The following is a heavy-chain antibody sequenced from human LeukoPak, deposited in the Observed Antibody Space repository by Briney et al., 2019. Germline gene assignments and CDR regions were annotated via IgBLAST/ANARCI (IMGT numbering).Heavy chain of an antibody. CDR3: TRAGGTVELY. CDR1: VFTFGDYA. D-gene: IGHD1-7*01. J-gene: IGHJ4*02. CDR2: IRSKGYGGTT. V-gene: IGHV3-49*04. Sequence: GGSLRLSCTASVFTFGDYAMSWVRQAPGKGLEWVGFIRSKGYGGTTEYAASVKGRFTISRDVSKSIAYLQMNSLKSEDTAVYFCTRAGGTVELYWGQGTLVTVSS.